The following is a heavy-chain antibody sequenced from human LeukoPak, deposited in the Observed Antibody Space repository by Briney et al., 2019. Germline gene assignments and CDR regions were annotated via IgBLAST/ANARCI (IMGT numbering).Heavy chain of an antibody. CDR3: VTYSTGLYKGLDF. Sequence: PGGSLRLCCAASGFTFTTYWMSWIRQPPGKGLEWVANINQDGTDKYYVDSVKGRFTFSRDNAQNSLYLQMSSLRVEDTAVYYCVTYSTGLYKGLDFWGQGTQVTVSS. CDR1: GFTFTTYW. D-gene: IGHD2-8*02. V-gene: IGHV3-7*03. J-gene: IGHJ4*02. CDR2: INQDGTDK.